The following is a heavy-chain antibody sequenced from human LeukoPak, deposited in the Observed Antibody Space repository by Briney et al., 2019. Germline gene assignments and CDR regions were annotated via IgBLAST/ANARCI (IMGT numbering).Heavy chain of an antibody. D-gene: IGHD5-18*01. V-gene: IGHV3-30*18. J-gene: IGHJ4*02. CDR3: AKGGVLSGYSYGYWFDY. CDR2: ISYDGSSK. CDR1: GFTFSSYG. Sequence: PGGSLRLSCAASGFTFSSYGMHWVRQAPGKGLEWVAVISYDGSSKYYADSVKGRFTISRDNSKNTLYLQMNSLRAEDTAVYYCAKGGVLSGYSYGYWFDYWGQGTLVTVSS.